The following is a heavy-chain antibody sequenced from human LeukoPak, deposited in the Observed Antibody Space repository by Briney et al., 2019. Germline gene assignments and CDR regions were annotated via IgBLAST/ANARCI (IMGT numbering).Heavy chain of an antibody. D-gene: IGHD3-10*01. Sequence: ASETLSLTCTVSGGSISSGGYYWSWIRQHPGKGLEWIGYIYYSGSTYYNPSLKSRVTISVDTSKNQFSLKLSSVTAADTAVYYCARDSQGSGSYYNPKGSRFDPWGQGTLVTVSS. CDR1: GGSISSGGYY. CDR2: IYYSGST. J-gene: IGHJ5*02. V-gene: IGHV4-31*03. CDR3: ARDSQGSGSYYNPKGSRFDP.